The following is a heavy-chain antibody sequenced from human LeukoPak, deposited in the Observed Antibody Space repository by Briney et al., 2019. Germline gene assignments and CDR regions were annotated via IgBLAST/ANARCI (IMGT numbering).Heavy chain of an antibody. CDR2: MYYRGTT. CDR1: GGSITSSTYY. D-gene: IGHD3-22*01. V-gene: IGHV4-39*01. CDR3: ARTPITMIVAVITHFDY. J-gene: IGHJ4*02. Sequence: SETLSLTCTVSGGSITSSTYYWGWVRQPPGKGLEWIGSMYYRGTTYYNPSLKSRVTISVDTSKNQFSLKLTSVTAADTAVYYCARTPITMIVAVITHFDYWGQGTLVTVSS.